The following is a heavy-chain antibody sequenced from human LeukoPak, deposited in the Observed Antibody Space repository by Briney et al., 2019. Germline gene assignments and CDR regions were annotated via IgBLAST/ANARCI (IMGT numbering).Heavy chain of an antibody. J-gene: IGHJ1*01. D-gene: IGHD6-19*01. Sequence: GGSLRLSCAASGFTFSSFAMSWVRQAPGKGLEWVSAISGSGGSTYYADSVEDRFTISRDNSKNTLFLQMNSLRAEDTAVYYCAKDNNFYSSGWYQHWGQGTLVTVSS. CDR2: ISGSGGST. CDR1: GFTFSSFA. CDR3: AKDNNFYSSGWYQH. V-gene: IGHV3-23*01.